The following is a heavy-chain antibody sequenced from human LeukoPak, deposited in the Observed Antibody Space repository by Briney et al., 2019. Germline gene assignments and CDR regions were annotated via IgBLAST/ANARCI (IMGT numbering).Heavy chain of an antibody. Sequence: GGSLRLSCAASGFTFSSYAMSWVRQAPGKGLEWVSVIYSGGSTYYADSVKGRFTISRDNSKNTLYLQMNSLRAEDTAVYYCARASNGDLMATISWYFDYWGQGTLVNVSS. V-gene: IGHV3-66*02. CDR3: ARASNGDLMATISWYFDY. CDR2: IYSGGST. D-gene: IGHD5-24*01. CDR1: GFTFSSYA. J-gene: IGHJ4*02.